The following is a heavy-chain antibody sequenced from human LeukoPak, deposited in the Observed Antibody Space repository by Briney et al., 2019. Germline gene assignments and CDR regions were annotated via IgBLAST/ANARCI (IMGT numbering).Heavy chain of an antibody. Sequence: GGSLRLSCAASGFAFSNYSMNWVRQAPGKGLEWVSSITSSSAYTYYGDSVKGRFIISRDNAKNSLYLQMNNLGTEDTAVYYCARDISAVVSSVFDYWGQGTLVTVSS. D-gene: IGHD4-23*01. CDR1: GFAFSNYS. CDR2: ITSSSAYT. J-gene: IGHJ4*02. V-gene: IGHV3-21*01. CDR3: ARDISAVVSSVFDY.